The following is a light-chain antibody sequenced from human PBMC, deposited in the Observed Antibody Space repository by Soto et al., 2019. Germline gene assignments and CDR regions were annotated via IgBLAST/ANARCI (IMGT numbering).Light chain of an antibody. CDR2: EVS. CDR3: SSYTSSSTYV. CDR1: SSDVGNYDI. V-gene: IGLV2-14*01. Sequence: QSVLTQPASVSGSPGQSITISCTGTSSDVGNYDIVSWYQQHPGKAPKLLIYEVSYRPSGVSTRFSGSKSGNTASLTISGLQAEDEADYYCSSYTSSSTYVFGAGTKLTVL. J-gene: IGLJ1*01.